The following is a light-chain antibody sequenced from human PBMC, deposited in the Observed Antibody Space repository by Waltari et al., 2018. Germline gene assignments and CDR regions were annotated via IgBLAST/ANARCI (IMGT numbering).Light chain of an antibody. J-gene: IGKJ1*01. V-gene: IGKV1-16*02. CDR3: LQYNSYPRT. CDR2: GSS. CDR1: LGISNS. Sequence: DIQMTQSPSSLSASVGDTVTITCRASLGISNSLDWFQQKPGKASKSLIYGSSILQSGVPSKFSGSGSGTEFTLTISSLQPEDFATYYCLQYNSYPRTFGQGTKVEIK.